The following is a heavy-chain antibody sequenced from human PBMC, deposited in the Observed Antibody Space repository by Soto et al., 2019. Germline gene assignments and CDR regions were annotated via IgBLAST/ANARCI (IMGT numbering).Heavy chain of an antibody. Sequence: PSETLSLTCTVSGSSISPYYWSWIRQPPGKGLEWIGYIYYTGSTKYNPSLKSRVTISLGTSRNQLYLKLSSVTAADTAVYYCTRVGGYYGDYPNFDYWGPGTLVTVPQ. V-gene: IGHV4-59*01. CDR1: GSSISPYY. J-gene: IGHJ4*02. CDR2: IYYTGST. D-gene: IGHD4-17*01. CDR3: TRVGGYYGDYPNFDY.